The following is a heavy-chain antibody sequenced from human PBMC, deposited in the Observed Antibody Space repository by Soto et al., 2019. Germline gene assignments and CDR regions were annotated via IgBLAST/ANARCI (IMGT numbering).Heavy chain of an antibody. V-gene: IGHV1-18*04. CDR2: ISTYNGNT. J-gene: IGHJ4*02. CDR1: GYTFTLYG. D-gene: IGHD2-21*01. CDR3: ARMIASSVDY. Sequence: QVQLVQSGSEVNKPGASVKVSCKTSGYTFTLYGISWVRQAPGQGLEWMGWISTYNGNTKYAQKLQGRVTITTDTSTGTAYMELRSLKTYDTAVYYCARMIASSVDYWGQGTLVTVSS.